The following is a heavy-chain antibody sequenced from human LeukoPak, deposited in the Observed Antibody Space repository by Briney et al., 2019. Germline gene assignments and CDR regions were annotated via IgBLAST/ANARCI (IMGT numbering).Heavy chain of an antibody. Sequence: GRSLRLSCAASGFTFDDYAMHWVRQAPGKGLEWVSGISWNSGSIGYADSVKGRFTISRDNAKNSLYLQMNSLRAEDTALYYCAKDKRDSSGWFDYWGQGALVTVSS. CDR2: ISWNSGSI. CDR3: AKDKRDSSGWFDY. J-gene: IGHJ4*02. V-gene: IGHV3-9*01. CDR1: GFTFDDYA. D-gene: IGHD6-19*01.